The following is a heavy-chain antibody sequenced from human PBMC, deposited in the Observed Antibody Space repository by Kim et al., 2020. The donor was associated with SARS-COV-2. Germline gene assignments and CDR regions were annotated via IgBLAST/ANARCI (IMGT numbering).Heavy chain of an antibody. Sequence: GGSLRLSCAASGFTFSNYALHWVRQAPGKGLEWVSVISYDGSNKYYADSVKGRFTISRDNSKDTLYLQMNSLRVEDTALYYCARDPSQCLRCRYFYCLDV. J-gene: IGHJ6*01. CDR2: ISYDGSNK. CDR1: GFTFSNYA. V-gene: IGHV3-30-3*01. D-gene: IGHD6-19*01. CDR3: ARDPSQCLRCRYFYCLDV.